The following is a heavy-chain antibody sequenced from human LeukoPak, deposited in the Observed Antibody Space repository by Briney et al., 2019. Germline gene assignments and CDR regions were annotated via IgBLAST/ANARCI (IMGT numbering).Heavy chain of an antibody. D-gene: IGHD2-2*01. CDR3: ARDDPLGYCSSTSCPFDY. Sequence: AASVKVSCKASGYTFTSYGISWARQAPGQGLEWMGWISAYNGNTNYAQKLQGRVTMTTDTSTSTAYMELRSLRSDDTAVYYCARDDPLGYCSSTSCPFDYWGQGTLVTVSS. CDR2: ISAYNGNT. CDR1: GYTFTSYG. J-gene: IGHJ4*02. V-gene: IGHV1-18*01.